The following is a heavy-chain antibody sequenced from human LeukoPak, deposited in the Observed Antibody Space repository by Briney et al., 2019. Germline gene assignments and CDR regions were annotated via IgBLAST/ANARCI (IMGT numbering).Heavy chain of an antibody. CDR1: GYTLTELS. Sequence: ASVKVSCKVSGYTLTELSMHWVRQAPGKGLEWMGGFDPEDGETIYAQKFQGRVTMTEDTSTDTAYMELSSLRSEDTAVYYCATTDRGYYSQFYWGQGTLVTVSS. CDR2: FDPEDGET. D-gene: IGHD3-22*01. V-gene: IGHV1-24*01. J-gene: IGHJ4*02. CDR3: ATTDRGYYSQFY.